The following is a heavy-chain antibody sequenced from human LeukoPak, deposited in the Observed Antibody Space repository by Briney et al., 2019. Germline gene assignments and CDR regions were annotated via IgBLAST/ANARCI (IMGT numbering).Heavy chain of an antibody. CDR1: GYSISSGYY. V-gene: IGHV4-38-2*02. CDR3: ARADYSSSWSHYYYYMDV. CDR2: IYHSGST. J-gene: IGHJ6*03. D-gene: IGHD6-13*01. Sequence: SETLSLTCTVSGYSISSGYYWDWIRQPPGKGLEWIGGIYHSGSTYYNPSLKSRVTISVDTSKNHFSLKLSSVAAADTALYFCARADYSSSWSHYYYYMDVWGTGTTVTVSS.